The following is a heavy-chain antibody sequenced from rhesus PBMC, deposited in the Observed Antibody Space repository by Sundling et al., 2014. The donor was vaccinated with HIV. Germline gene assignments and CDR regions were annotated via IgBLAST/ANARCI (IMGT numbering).Heavy chain of an antibody. CDR2: ISSGGETT. CDR3: TKDPDTLFDY. Sequence: EAQLVESGGGLVQPGGSLRLSCEASGFIFSSYGMHWVRQAPGRGLEWISTISSGGETTFYAGSVRGRFTISRDNSKNTVFLQMNRLRTEDTAVYFCTKDPDTLFDYWGQGILVTVSS. J-gene: IGHJ4*01. CDR1: GFIFSSYG. D-gene: IGHD5-12*01. V-gene: IGHV3-103*01.